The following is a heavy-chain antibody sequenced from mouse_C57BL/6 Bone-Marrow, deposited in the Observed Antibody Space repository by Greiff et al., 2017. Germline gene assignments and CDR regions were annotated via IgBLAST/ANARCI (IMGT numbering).Heavy chain of an antibody. CDR2: ISSGSSTI. CDR3: ARQDYDYDDGAYYFDY. J-gene: IGHJ2*01. Sequence: EVNVVESGGGLVKPGGSLKLSCAASGFTFSDYGMHWVRQAPETGLEWVAYISSGSSTIYYADTVKGRFTISRDNAKNTLFLQMTSLRSEDTAMYYCARQDYDYDDGAYYFDYWGQGTTLTVSS. CDR1: GFTFSDYG. D-gene: IGHD2-4*01. V-gene: IGHV5-17*01.